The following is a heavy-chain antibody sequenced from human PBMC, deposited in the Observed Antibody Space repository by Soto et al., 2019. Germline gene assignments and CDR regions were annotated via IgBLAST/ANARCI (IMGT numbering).Heavy chain of an antibody. J-gene: IGHJ4*02. Sequence: GASVKVSCKASGDTFTNSAFIWERQAPGQGLEWMGWNSAYNGNTDYGQKFQGRVTMTTDTSTSTAHMELRSLRSDDTAVYYCAREGSRSGRPRPHTYIDYWGQGTLVTVSS. CDR1: GDTFTNSA. D-gene: IGHD6-13*01. CDR2: NSAYNGNT. CDR3: AREGSRSGRPRPHTYIDY. V-gene: IGHV1-18*01.